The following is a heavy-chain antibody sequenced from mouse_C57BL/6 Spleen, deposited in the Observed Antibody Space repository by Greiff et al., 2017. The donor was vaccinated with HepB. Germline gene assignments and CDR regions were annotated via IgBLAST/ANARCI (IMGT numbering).Heavy chain of an antibody. CDR3: SRWKLGAMDY. V-gene: IGHV1-55*01. Sequence: QVQLQQPGAELVKPGASVKMSCKASGYTFTSYWITWVKQRPGQGLEWIGDIYPGSGSTTYNEKFKSKATLTVDTSSNTAYMQLSSLTSEDSAVYYCSRWKLGAMDYWGQGTSVTVSS. CDR1: GYTFTSYW. CDR2: IYPGSGST. J-gene: IGHJ4*01. D-gene: IGHD4-1*01.